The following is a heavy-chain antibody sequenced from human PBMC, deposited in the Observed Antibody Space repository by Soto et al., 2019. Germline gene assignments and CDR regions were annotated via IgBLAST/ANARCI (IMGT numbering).Heavy chain of an antibody. V-gene: IGHV1-8*01. CDR3: TRGQEVWWNAGTIGLHGLDV. CDR1: RYTFISYD. J-gene: IGHJ6*02. Sequence: ASVKVSCKASRYTFISYDINWVRQAPGQGLEWMGWMNPSSANTGYAQKFQGRISMTRNTSMNTAYMELNSLTSEDTAVYYCTRGQEVWWNAGTIGLHGLDVWGQGTTVTVS. D-gene: IGHD3-16*01. CDR2: MNPSSANT.